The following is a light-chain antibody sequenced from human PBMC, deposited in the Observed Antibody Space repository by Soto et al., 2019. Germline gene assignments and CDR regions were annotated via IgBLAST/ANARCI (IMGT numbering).Light chain of an antibody. V-gene: IGLV2-14*01. CDR3: GSYTSTDTPFV. Sequence: QSVLAQPSSVSGSPGQSITISCTGTSADVGGYNYVSWYQHHPGKGPKLIIYEVNNRPSGVSDRFSGSKSGNKASLTISNLEAEDESDYYCGSYTSTDTPFVFXTGTNLTVL. J-gene: IGLJ1*01. CDR2: EVN. CDR1: SADVGGYNY.